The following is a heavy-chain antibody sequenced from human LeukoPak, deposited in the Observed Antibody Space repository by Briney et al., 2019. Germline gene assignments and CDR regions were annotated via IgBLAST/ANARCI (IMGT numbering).Heavy chain of an antibody. V-gene: IGHV1-18*01. J-gene: IGHJ3*02. D-gene: IGHD2-2*02. CDR2: ISAYNGNT. Sequence: ASVKVSCKASGYTFTSYGISWVRQAPGQGLEWMGWISAYNGNTNYAQKLQGRVTMTTDTSTSTAYMELRSLRSDDTAVYYCARDRPSGVPAAIHPAFDIWGQGTMVTVSS. CDR3: ARDRPSGVPAAIHPAFDI. CDR1: GYTFTSYG.